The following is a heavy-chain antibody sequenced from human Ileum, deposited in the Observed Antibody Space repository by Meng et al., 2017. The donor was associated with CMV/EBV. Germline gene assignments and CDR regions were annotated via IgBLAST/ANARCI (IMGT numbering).Heavy chain of an antibody. CDR2: VFYTGDY. Sequence: GSLRLSCTVSGGPMSDYYWTWIRQSPGKGLEWIGYVFYTGDYNYNPALESRVSMSVDTSKKQFSLNLSAVTAADTVVYYCASHRYAANYYSDYWAQGMLVTVSS. V-gene: IGHV4-59*13. CDR1: GGPMSDYY. J-gene: IGHJ4*02. D-gene: IGHD3-16*01. CDR3: ASHRYAANYYSDY.